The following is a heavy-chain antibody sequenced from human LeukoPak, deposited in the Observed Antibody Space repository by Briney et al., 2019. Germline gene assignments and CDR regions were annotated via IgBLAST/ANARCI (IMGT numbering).Heavy chain of an antibody. J-gene: IGHJ4*02. Sequence: SETLSLTCTVSGGSISSYYWSWIRQPPGKGLEWIGEINHSGSTNYNPSLKSRVTISVDTSKNQFSLKLSSVTAADTAVYYCARGFHWGGYYFDYWGQGTLVTVSS. V-gene: IGHV4-34*01. CDR1: GGSISSYY. CDR2: INHSGST. D-gene: IGHD7-27*01. CDR3: ARGFHWGGYYFDY.